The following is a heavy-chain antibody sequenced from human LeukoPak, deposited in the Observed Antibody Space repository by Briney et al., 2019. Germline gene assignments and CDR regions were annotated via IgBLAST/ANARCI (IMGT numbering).Heavy chain of an antibody. V-gene: IGHV1-2*02. CDR3: ARDRTGGYNVFFGY. J-gene: IGHJ4*02. D-gene: IGHD5-24*01. CDR1: GYTFTGYY. CDR2: INPNSGGT. Sequence: GASVKVSCKASGYTFTGYYMHWVRQAPGQGLEWMGWINPNSGGTNYAQKFQGRVTMTRDTSISTAYMELSRLRSDDTAVYYCARDRTGGYNVFFGYWGQGTLVTVSS.